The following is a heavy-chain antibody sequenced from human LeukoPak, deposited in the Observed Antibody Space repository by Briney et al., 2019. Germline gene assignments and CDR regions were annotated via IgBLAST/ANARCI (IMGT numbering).Heavy chain of an antibody. CDR2: INWNGGST. CDR1: GFTFDDYG. D-gene: IGHD6-19*01. Sequence: GGSLRLSCAASGFTFDDYGMSWVRQAPGKGPEWVSGINWNGGSTGYADSVKGRFTISRDNAKNSLYLQMNSLRAEDTALYHCARDVGHSSGWFDPWGQGTLVTVSS. V-gene: IGHV3-20*01. J-gene: IGHJ5*02. CDR3: ARDVGHSSGWFDP.